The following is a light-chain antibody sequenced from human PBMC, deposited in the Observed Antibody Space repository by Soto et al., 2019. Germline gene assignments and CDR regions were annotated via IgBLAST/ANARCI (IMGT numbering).Light chain of an antibody. CDR2: GAS. CDR1: ESVNSR. V-gene: IGKV3D-20*02. Sequence: IVLTQSPRTLSLSGARRATLCCRGGESVNSRLAWYQHKPGQAPRLLISGASSRAPGIPGRFSGSGSETHFPPTICTPEPEAFALYSPQQRSHPSTFGQGTRLDIK. CDR3: QQRSHPST. J-gene: IGKJ5*01.